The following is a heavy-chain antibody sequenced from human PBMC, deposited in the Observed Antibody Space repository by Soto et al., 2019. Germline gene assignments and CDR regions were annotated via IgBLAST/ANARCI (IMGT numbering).Heavy chain of an antibody. D-gene: IGHD2-21*02. J-gene: IGHJ4*02. V-gene: IGHV4-4*07. CDR2: FSSSVSA. CDR1: GVSVRSYT. CDR3: ARDGMTTGDT. Sequence: PSETLSLTGMVSGVSVRSYTWTWVRQPANKGLEWIGRFSSSVSATYNPSLKSPVSISMDTPENWISLKLDYVTAADAGVYFCARDGMTTGDTWGPGTLVTVSS.